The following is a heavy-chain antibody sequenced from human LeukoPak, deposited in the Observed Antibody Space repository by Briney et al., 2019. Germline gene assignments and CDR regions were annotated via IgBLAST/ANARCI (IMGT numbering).Heavy chain of an antibody. CDR2: ISGSDNST. Sequence: QPGGSLRLSCAASGFTFSSYAMSWVRQAPGKELEWVSVISGSDNSTYYADSVKGRFTISRDNSKNTLYLQMNSLRAEDTAVYYCAKAGSRSWFDPWGQGTLVTVSS. D-gene: IGHD1-26*01. CDR3: AKAGSRSWFDP. V-gene: IGHV3-23*01. J-gene: IGHJ5*02. CDR1: GFTFSSYA.